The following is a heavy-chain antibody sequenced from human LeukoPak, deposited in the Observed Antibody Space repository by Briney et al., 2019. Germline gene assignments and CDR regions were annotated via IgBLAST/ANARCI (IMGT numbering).Heavy chain of an antibody. J-gene: IGHJ4*02. CDR3: AKSEPWIQLWLPPDY. Sequence: PGGSLRLSCAASGFTFSSYAMSWVRQAPGKGLEWVSTISGSGGAIYYADSVKGRFTLSRDNSKNTLYLQMNSLRAEDTAVYYCAKSEPWIQLWLPPDYWGQGTLVTVSS. CDR2: ISGSGGAI. D-gene: IGHD5-18*01. CDR1: GFTFSSYA. V-gene: IGHV3-23*01.